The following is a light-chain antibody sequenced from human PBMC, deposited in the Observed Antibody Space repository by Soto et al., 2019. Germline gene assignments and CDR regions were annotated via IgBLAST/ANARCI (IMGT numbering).Light chain of an antibody. CDR1: QTISSW. CDR3: QHYNSYSEA. Sequence: DIQMAKSSSAVCGVVGASGSLTWRASQTISSWLAWYQQKQGKAPKLLIYKASTLKSGVPSRFSGSGSGTELTITISSLQPDDFETYDCQHYNSYSEAFGEGTKVDIK. V-gene: IGKV1-5*03. CDR2: KAS. J-gene: IGKJ1*01.